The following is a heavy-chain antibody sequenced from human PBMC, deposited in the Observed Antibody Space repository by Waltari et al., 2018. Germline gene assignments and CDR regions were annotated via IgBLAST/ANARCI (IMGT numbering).Heavy chain of an antibody. V-gene: IGHV3-23*01. J-gene: IGHJ5*02. CDR1: GFTLSTSA. D-gene: IGHD6-13*01. CDR2: RGYPDYST. Sequence: EVQLLESGGGLVQPGGSLRLSCVGSGFTLSTSAMSWVRQVPGEGVEWVAARGYPDYSTYYSDSVKGRFTVSRDNSKNTLYLQMNSLRAEDTAIYYCAKEVWQQLGKMVGWFDPWGQGTLVTVSS. CDR3: AKEVWQQLGKMVGWFDP.